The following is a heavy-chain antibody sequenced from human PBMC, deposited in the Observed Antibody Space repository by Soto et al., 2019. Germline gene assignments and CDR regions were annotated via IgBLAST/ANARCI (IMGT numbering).Heavy chain of an antibody. CDR2: IHPGESDT. CDR3: ARHEATYYNFYGMDV. J-gene: IGHJ6*02. CDR1: GYIFTTYW. V-gene: IGHV5-51*01. Sequence: PGESLKISGNSYGYIFTTYWIAWVRQMPGKGLEWMGSIHPGESDTRYSPSFQGQVTISADRSITTAYLQWSSLKASDTAMYYCARHEATYYNFYGMDVWGQGTTVTVSS.